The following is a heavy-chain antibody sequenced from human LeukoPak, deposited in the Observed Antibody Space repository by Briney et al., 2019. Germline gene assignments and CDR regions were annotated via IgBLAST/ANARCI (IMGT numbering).Heavy chain of an antibody. V-gene: IGHV1-8*01. D-gene: IGHD6-19*01. Sequence: PEASVKVSCKASGYTFTSYDINWVRQATGQGLEWMGWMNPNSGNTGYAQKFQGRVTMTRNTSISTAYMELSSLRSEDTALYYCARVEISKPGLAYYFDYWGQGTLVTVSS. CDR2: MNPNSGNT. CDR3: ARVEISKPGLAYYFDY. J-gene: IGHJ4*02. CDR1: GYTFTSYD.